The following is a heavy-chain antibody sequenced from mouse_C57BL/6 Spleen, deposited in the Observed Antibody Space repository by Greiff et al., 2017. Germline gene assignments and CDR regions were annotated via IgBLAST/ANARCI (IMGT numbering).Heavy chain of an antibody. J-gene: IGHJ2*01. CDR3: ARYPLYYNSFDY. V-gene: IGHV7-3*01. CDR2: IRNKANGYTT. Sequence: EVMLVESGGGLVQPGGSLSLSCAASGFTFTDYYMSWVRQPQGKALEWLGFIRNKANGYTTEYSASVKGWFTISRDNSQSILYLQMNALRAEDSSTYYCARYPLYYNSFDYWGQGTTLTVSS. D-gene: IGHD2-1*01. CDR1: GFTFTDYY.